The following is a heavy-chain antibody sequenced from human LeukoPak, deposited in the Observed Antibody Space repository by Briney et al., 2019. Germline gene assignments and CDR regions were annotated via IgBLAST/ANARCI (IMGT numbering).Heavy chain of an antibody. D-gene: IGHD5-18*01. V-gene: IGHV3-9*01. CDR3: AKGLRGYSYGCDY. CDR1: GFTFDDYA. Sequence: GGSLRLSCAASGFTFDDYAMHWVRQAPGKGLEWVSSISWNSGSIVYADSVKGRFTISRDNAKKSLYLQMNSLRAEDTALYYCAKGLRGYSYGCDYWGQGTLVTVSS. J-gene: IGHJ4*02. CDR2: ISWNSGSI.